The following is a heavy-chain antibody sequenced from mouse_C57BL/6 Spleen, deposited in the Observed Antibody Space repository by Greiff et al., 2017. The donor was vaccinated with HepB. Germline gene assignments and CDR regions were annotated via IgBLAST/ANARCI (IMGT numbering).Heavy chain of an antibody. J-gene: IGHJ1*03. Sequence: EVQVVESGGGLVQPGGSLKLSCAASGFTFSDYYMYWVRQTPEKRLEWVAYISNGGGSTYYPDTVKGRFTISRDNAKNTLYLQMSRLKSEDTAMYYCARQGGDTTVVDWYFDVWGTGTTVTVSS. D-gene: IGHD1-1*01. CDR3: ARQGGDTTVVDWYFDV. V-gene: IGHV5-12*01. CDR1: GFTFSDYY. CDR2: ISNGGGST.